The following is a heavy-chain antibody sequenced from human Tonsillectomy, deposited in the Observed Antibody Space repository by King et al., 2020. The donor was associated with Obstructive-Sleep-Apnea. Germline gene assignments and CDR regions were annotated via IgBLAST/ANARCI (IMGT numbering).Heavy chain of an antibody. CDR1: GFTFSSYW. J-gene: IGHJ6*02. V-gene: IGHV3-74*01. Sequence: VQLVESGGGLVQPGGSLRLSCAASGFTFSSYWMHWVRQAPGKGLVWVSRINSDGRTTTYADSVKGRFTISRDNAKNTLHLQMSSLRDEDTGVYFCARDRDCRSTSCFFGMDVWGQGTTVTVSS. CDR3: ARDRDCRSTSCFFGMDV. D-gene: IGHD2-2*01. CDR2: INSDGRTT.